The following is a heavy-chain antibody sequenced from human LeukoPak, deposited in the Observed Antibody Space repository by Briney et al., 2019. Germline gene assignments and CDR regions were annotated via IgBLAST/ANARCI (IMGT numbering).Heavy chain of an antibody. CDR2: ISYSGST. Sequence: PSATLSLTCTVSGDSMNNYYWSWIRQPPGKGLEWIEYISYSGSTKYSPSLKSRLTISVDTSKNQFSPKLSSVTAADTAVYYCARSLITFGGVIVNFDFWGQGILVTVSS. J-gene: IGHJ4*02. CDR1: GDSMNNYY. CDR3: ARSLITFGGVIVNFDF. D-gene: IGHD3-16*02. V-gene: IGHV4-59*13.